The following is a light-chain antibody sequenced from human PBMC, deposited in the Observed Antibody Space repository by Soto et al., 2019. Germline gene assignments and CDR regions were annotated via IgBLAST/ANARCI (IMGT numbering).Light chain of an antibody. CDR2: EVS. J-gene: IGLJ3*02. CDR1: SNDVGGYNY. CDR3: SSFTSSSTWV. V-gene: IGLV2-14*01. Sequence: QSVLTQPASVSGSPGQSITISCTGTSNDVGGYNYVSWYQQHPGKAPKLMIYEVSNWPSGVSNRFSGSKSGNTASLTISGLQAEDEADYYCSSFTSSSTWVFGGGTKLTVL.